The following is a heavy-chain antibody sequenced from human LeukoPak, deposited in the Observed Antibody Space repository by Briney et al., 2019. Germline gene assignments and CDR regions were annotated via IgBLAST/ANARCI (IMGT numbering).Heavy chain of an antibody. J-gene: IGHJ3*02. D-gene: IGHD3-22*01. CDR2: ISSSSSYI. V-gene: IGHV3-21*01. Sequence: GGSLRLSCAASGFTFSSYSMNWVCQAPGKGLEWVSSISSSSSYIYYADSVKGRFTISRDNAKNSLYLQMNSLRAEDTAVYYCARDRMGHYYDSSVNIPDVAFDIWGQGTMVTVSS. CDR3: ARDRMGHYYDSSVNIPDVAFDI. CDR1: GFTFSSYS.